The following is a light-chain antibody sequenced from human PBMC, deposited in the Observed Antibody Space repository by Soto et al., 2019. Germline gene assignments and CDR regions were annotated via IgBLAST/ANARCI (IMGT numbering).Light chain of an antibody. J-gene: IGKJ3*01. CDR3: QKYNSAPLT. CDR1: QGIGTY. CDR2: GAS. V-gene: IGKV1-27*01. Sequence: DIQVTQSPSSLSASVGDRVTITCRASQGIGTYLAWYQLKPGRVPKLLIYGASTLQSGVPSRFSGSGFGTDFALTISSLQPEDVATYCCQKYNSAPLTFGPGTRVDIK.